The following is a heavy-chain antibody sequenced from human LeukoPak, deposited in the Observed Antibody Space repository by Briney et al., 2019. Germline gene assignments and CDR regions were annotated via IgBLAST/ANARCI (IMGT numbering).Heavy chain of an antibody. CDR3: ARGRYCSSTSCYVGMSPRFDP. D-gene: IGHD2-2*01. Sequence: SETLSLTCAVSGYSISSGYYWGWIRQPPGKGLEWIGSIYHSGSTYYNPSLKSRVTISVDTSKNQFSLKLSSVTAADTAVYYCARGRYCSSTSCYVGMSPRFDPWGQGTLVTVSS. CDR1: GYSISSGYY. V-gene: IGHV4-38-2*01. CDR2: IYHSGST. J-gene: IGHJ5*02.